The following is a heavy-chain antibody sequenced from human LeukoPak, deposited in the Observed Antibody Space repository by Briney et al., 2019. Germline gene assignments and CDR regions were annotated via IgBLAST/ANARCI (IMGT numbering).Heavy chain of an antibody. CDR1: GFTFSSYV. J-gene: IGHJ4*02. CDR2: IRSKANNYAT. V-gene: IGHV3-73*01. CDR3: TGGIAAAGDLDC. Sequence: GGSLRLPCAASGFTFSSYVMHWVRQASGKGLEWVGRIRSKANNYATAYAASVKGRFTISRDDSKNTAYLQMNSLKTEDTAVYYCTGGIAAAGDLDCWGQGTLVTVSS. D-gene: IGHD6-13*01.